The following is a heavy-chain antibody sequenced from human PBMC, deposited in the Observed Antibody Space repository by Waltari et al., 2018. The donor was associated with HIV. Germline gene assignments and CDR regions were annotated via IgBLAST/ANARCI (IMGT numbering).Heavy chain of an antibody. J-gene: IGHJ2*01. CDR3: ARAGDSNFGYWCFNL. V-gene: IGHV3-53*01. D-gene: IGHD4-4*01. CDR1: GFTVSSHY. Sequence: EVQLVESGGGLIKPGGSLRLSCAASGFTVSSHYMSWVRQDPGKGLEWVSVINSGGSTYYADSVKGRFTISRDNSKNTVFLQMNSLRADDTAVYYCARAGDSNFGYWCFNLWGRGTLLTVSS. CDR2: INSGGST.